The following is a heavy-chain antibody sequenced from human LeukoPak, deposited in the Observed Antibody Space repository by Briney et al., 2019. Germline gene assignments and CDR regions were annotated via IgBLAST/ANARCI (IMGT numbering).Heavy chain of an antibody. Sequence: SVKVSCKASRGTFSSYAISWVRQAPGQGLEWMGRIIPIFGTANYAQKFQGRVTITADESTSTAYMELSSLRSEDTAVYYCARDRGYSYAKKSSEYYYMDVWGKGTTVTISS. CDR2: IIPIFGTA. J-gene: IGHJ6*03. V-gene: IGHV1-69*13. CDR1: RGTFSSYA. D-gene: IGHD5-18*01. CDR3: ARDRGYSYAKKSSEYYYMDV.